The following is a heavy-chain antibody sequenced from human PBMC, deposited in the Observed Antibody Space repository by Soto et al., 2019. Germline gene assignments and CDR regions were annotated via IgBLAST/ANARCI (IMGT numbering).Heavy chain of an antibody. Sequence: GGSLRLSCAASGFTFSNYAMNWVRPAPGKGLEWVSAISSGGTSTYYADSVKGRLTISRDNSKNTLYLQMNSLRAEDTAVYYCAREGDGRPAKDYYYGMDVWGQGTTVTVSS. CDR1: GFTFSNYA. D-gene: IGHD1-26*01. CDR3: AREGDGRPAKDYYYGMDV. J-gene: IGHJ6*02. CDR2: ISSGGTST. V-gene: IGHV3-23*01.